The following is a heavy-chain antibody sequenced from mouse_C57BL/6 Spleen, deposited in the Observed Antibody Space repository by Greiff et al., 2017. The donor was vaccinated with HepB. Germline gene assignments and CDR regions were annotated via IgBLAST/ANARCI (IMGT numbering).Heavy chain of an antibody. J-gene: IGHJ1*03. CDR3: AREGGVTTVGRCFDV. V-gene: IGHV1-64*01. CDR1: GYTFTSYW. D-gene: IGHD1-1*01. CDR2: IHPNSGST. Sequence: QVQLQQPGAELVKPGASVKLSCKASGYTFTSYWMHWVKQRPGQGLEWIGMIHPNSGSTNYNEKFKSKATLTVSKSSSTAYMQLSSLTSEDSAGYYCAREGGVTTVGRCFDVWGTGTTVTVSS.